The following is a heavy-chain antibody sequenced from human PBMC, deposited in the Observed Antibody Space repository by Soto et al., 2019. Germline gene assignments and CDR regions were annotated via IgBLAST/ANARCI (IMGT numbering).Heavy chain of an antibody. Sequence: EVQLVESGGGLVQPGGSLRLSCAASGFTFSDYWMHWVRQAPGKGLDWLSRIVNDGSSTTYADSVKGRFTISRDNAKNTLYLQMNSLRVEDTAVYFCARETRGTYYDDYWGQGTLVTVSS. CDR3: ARETRGTYYDDY. CDR1: GFTFSDYW. V-gene: IGHV3-74*03. J-gene: IGHJ4*02. CDR2: IVNDGSST. D-gene: IGHD3-16*01.